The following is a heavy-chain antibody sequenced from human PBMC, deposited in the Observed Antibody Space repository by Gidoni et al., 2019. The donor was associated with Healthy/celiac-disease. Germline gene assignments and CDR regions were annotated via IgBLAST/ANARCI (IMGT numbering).Heavy chain of an antibody. Sequence: QLQLQESGPGLVKPSETLSLTCTVSGGSISSSSYYWGWIRQPPGKGLEWIGSIYYSGSTYYNPSLKSRVTISVDTSKNQFSLKLSSVTAADTAVYYCARRPDYGDSHPLDYWGQGTLVTVSS. CDR2: IYYSGST. CDR3: ARRPDYGDSHPLDY. CDR1: GGSISSSSYY. J-gene: IGHJ4*02. V-gene: IGHV4-39*01. D-gene: IGHD4-17*01.